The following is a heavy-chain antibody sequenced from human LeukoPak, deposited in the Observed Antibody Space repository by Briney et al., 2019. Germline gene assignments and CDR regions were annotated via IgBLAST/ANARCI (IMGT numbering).Heavy chain of an antibody. CDR2: INQDGTTK. CDR1: GFGFSSYW. Sequence: TGGSLRLSCAASGFGFSSYWMSWVRHNPGKGLEWVANINQDGTTKYYRDFAKGRFTISRDDSKNTLSLQMNSLRVEDTAVYYCAQDLAWGAFDHWGQGTLVTVSS. J-gene: IGHJ4*02. CDR3: AQDLAWGAFDH. V-gene: IGHV3-7*03. D-gene: IGHD7-27*01.